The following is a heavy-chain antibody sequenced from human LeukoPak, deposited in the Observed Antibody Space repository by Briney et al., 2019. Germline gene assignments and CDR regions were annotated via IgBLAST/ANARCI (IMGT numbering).Heavy chain of an antibody. Sequence: SETLSLTCPVYGGSFSGYYWSWIRQPPGKGLEWIGEINHSGSTNYNTSLKSRVTIAVDTSKNQFSLKLSSVTAADRAVYYCARACLYSSSWYGRSRFDYWGQGTLVTVSS. D-gene: IGHD6-13*01. V-gene: IGHV4-34*01. CDR1: GGSFSGYY. J-gene: IGHJ4*02. CDR3: ARACLYSSSWYGRSRFDY. CDR2: INHSGST.